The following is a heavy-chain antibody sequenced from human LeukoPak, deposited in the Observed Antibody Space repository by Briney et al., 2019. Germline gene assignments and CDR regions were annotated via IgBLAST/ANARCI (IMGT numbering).Heavy chain of an antibody. CDR2: ISGSGGST. V-gene: IGHV3-23*01. J-gene: IGHJ4*02. CDR1: GFTFSSYA. CDR3: AKDLPSKITMVRGAAPDY. D-gene: IGHD3-10*01. Sequence: GGSLRLSCAASGFTFSSYAMSWVRQAPGKGLEWVSAISGSGGSTYYADSVKGRFTISRDNSKNTLYLQMNSLRAEDTAVYYCAKDLPSKITMVRGAAPDYWGQGTLVTVSS.